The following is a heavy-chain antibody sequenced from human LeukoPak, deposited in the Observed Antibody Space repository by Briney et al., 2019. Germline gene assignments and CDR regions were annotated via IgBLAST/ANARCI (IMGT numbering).Heavy chain of an antibody. CDR1: GFTVSSNY. CDR3: ARDATPSGWYHHDAFDI. D-gene: IGHD6-19*01. V-gene: IGHV3-21*01. CDR2: ISSSSSYI. Sequence: GGSLRLSCAASGFTVSSNYMSWVRQAPGKGLEWVSSISSSSSYIYYADSVKGRFTISRDNAKNSLYLQMNSLRAEDTAVYYCARDATPSGWYHHDAFDIWGQGTMVTVSS. J-gene: IGHJ3*02.